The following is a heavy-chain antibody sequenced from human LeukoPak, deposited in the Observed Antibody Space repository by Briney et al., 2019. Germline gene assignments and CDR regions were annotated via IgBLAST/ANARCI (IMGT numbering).Heavy chain of an antibody. D-gene: IGHD1-1*01. V-gene: IGHV3-53*01. J-gene: IGHJ4*02. CDR3: ARDRVNWNDVGGLFDY. Sequence: GGSLRLSCAAPGFTVSSSYMSWVRQAPGKGLEWVSLIYSGGSTSYADSVKGRFTFSRDNSKNTLYLQMNSLRAEDTAVYYCARDRVNWNDVGGLFDYWGQGTLVAVSS. CDR2: IYSGGST. CDR1: GFTVSSSY.